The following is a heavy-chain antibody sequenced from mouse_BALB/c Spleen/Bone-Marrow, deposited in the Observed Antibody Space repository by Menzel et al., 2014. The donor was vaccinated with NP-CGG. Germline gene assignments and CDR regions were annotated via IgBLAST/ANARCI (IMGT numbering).Heavy chain of an antibody. CDR1: GFTFSDAW. V-gene: IGHV6-6*01. D-gene: IGHD4-1*01. Sequence: EVHLVESGGGLVQPGGSMKLSCAASGFTFSDAWMDWVRQSPEKGLEWVAEIRSKAINHASYYAESVKGRFTISRDDSKSSVYLQMNSLRAGDTGIYYCSRISGIGMDYWGQGTSVTVSS. CDR3: SRISGIGMDY. J-gene: IGHJ4*01. CDR2: IRSKAINHAS.